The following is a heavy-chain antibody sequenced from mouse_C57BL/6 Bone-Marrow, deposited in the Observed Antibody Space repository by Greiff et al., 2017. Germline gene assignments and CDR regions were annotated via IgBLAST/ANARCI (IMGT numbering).Heavy chain of an antibody. V-gene: IGHV14-4*01. Sequence: EVQLQQSGAELVRPGASVKLSCTASGFNIKDDYMHWVKQRPEQGLEWIGWIDPENGDTEYASKFQGKATITADPSSTTAYLQLSSLTSEDTAVYYCTTWGYYWYFDVWGTGTTVTVSS. J-gene: IGHJ1*03. CDR3: TTWGYYWYFDV. D-gene: IGHD2-2*01. CDR1: GFNIKDDY. CDR2: IDPENGDT.